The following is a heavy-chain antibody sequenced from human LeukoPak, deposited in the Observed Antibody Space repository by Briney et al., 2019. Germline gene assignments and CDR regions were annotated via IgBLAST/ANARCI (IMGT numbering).Heavy chain of an antibody. V-gene: IGHV1-8*01. J-gene: IGHJ4*02. Sequence: ASVKVSCKASGYTFTNYDINWVRQATGQGLEWLGWMSASSGNTGYAQKFQGRVSMTRATSISTAYLELTSLTFDDTAVYYCARTPPKGDIDHWGQGTLVTVSS. CDR3: ARTPPKGDIDH. CDR2: MSASSGNT. CDR1: GYTFTNYD. D-gene: IGHD2-21*02.